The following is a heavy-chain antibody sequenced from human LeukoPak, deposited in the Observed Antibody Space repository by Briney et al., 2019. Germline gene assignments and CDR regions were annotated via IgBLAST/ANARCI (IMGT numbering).Heavy chain of an antibody. V-gene: IGHV3-48*02. D-gene: IGHD6-13*01. CDR1: GFTFSSYS. CDR3: ARVWGLAVAGGEIEY. CDR2: ISSSGTTI. Sequence: GGSLRLSCAASGFTFSSYSMNWGRQAPGKGLEWVSYISSSGTTIYYADSVKGRLTISRDNAKNSLYLEMNSLREEDTAVYYCARVWGLAVAGGEIEYWGQGTLVTVSS. J-gene: IGHJ4*02.